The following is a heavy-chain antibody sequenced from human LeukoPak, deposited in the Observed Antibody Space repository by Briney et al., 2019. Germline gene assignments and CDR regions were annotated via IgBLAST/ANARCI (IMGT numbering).Heavy chain of an antibody. D-gene: IGHD6-13*01. CDR1: GYTFTGYY. J-gene: IGHJ6*03. CDR3: ARESIAAAGMGYYYYMDV. Sequence: ASVKVSCKASGYTFTGYYMHWVRQAPGQGLEWMGWINPNSGGTNYAQKFQGRVTMTRDTSISTAYMELSRLRSDDTAVYYCARESIAAAGMGYYYYMDVWGKGTTVTVSS. CDR2: INPNSGGT. V-gene: IGHV1-2*02.